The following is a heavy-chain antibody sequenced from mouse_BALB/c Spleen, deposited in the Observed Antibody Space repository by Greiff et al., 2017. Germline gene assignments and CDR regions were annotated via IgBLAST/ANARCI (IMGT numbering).Heavy chain of an antibody. CDR3: NADSSGYQYY. CDR2: IDPENGDT. Sequence: EVKLMESGAELVRSGASVKLSCTASGFNIKDYYMHWVKQRPEQGLEWIGWIDPENGDTEYAPKFQGKATMTADTSSNTAYLQLSSLTSEDTAVYYCNADSSGYQYYWGQGTTLTVSS. J-gene: IGHJ2*01. V-gene: IGHV14-4*02. D-gene: IGHD3-2*01. CDR1: GFNIKDYY.